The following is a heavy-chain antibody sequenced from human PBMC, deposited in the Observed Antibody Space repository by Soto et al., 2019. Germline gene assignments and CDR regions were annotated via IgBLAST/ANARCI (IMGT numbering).Heavy chain of an antibody. CDR3: PRMAGPWYFGR. CDR1: GGSLSGFY. J-gene: IGHJ2*01. V-gene: IGHV4-34*01. Sequence: SETLSLTCAVHGGSLSGFYWPWFRQPPGKGLAWIVEINHSGSSNDNPPLKSRVTMSLDTSGNQFSLSLNSVTAADAAVYDCPRMAGPWYFGRWGRGTLVTV. CDR2: INHSGSS.